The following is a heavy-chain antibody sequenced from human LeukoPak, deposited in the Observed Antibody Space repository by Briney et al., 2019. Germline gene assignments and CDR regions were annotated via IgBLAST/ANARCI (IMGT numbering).Heavy chain of an antibody. CDR1: GFTFSIYA. V-gene: IGHV3-23*01. Sequence: PGGSLRLSCAASGFTFSIYAMTWVRQTPGKGLEWVSTITGSGGGTYYADSVKGRFTISRDNSKNTLYLQMNSLRAEDTAVYYCGRVSADDYYGMDVWGQGTTVTVSS. J-gene: IGHJ6*02. CDR3: GRVSADDYYGMDV. CDR2: ITGSGGGT.